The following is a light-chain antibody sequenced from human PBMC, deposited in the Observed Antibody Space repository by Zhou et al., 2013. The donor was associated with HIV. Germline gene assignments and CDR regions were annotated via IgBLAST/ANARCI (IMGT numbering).Light chain of an antibody. J-gene: IGKJ1*01. CDR3: QQFYGDPPT. CDR1: QAIRKA. CDR2: LTS. V-gene: IGKV1-NL1*01. Sequence: DIQMTQSPSSLSASVGDRVLITCRASQAIRKAVAWYQAKPGTAPKLLLSLTSRLESGVPSRFSGSGSESNYSLTISSLQPEDFATYFCQQFYGDPPTFGQGTKVE.